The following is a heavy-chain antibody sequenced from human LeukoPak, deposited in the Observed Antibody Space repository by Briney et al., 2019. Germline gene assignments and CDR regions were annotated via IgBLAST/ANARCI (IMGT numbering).Heavy chain of an antibody. CDR1: GCCFSRFG. D-gene: IGHD2-15*01. V-gene: IGHV3-48*02. Sequence: GGSLRLSCAASGCCFSRFGMNWVRKAPGKGLEWISHISSTSGAVYYANSVKGRFTISRDNAKNSLYLQMSSLRNADTAIYYCAQKGGTDHWGQGTLVTVSS. CDR3: AQKGGTDH. J-gene: IGHJ4*02. CDR2: ISSTSGAV.